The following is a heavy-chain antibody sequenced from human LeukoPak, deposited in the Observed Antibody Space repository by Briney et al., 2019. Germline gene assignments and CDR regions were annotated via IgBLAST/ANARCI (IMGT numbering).Heavy chain of an antibody. CDR3: AKALIEWELPN. D-gene: IGHD1-26*01. CDR1: GFTFDDYT. V-gene: IGHV3-43*01. J-gene: IGHJ4*02. Sequence: PGGSLRLSCAASGFTFDDYTMHWVRQAPGKGLEWVSLISWDGGSTYYADSVKGRFTISRDNSKNTLYLQMNSLRAEDTAVYYCAKALIEWELPNWGQGTLVTVSS. CDR2: ISWDGGST.